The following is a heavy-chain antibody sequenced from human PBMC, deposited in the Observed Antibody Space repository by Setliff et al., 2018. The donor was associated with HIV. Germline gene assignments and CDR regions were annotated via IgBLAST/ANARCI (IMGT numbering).Heavy chain of an antibody. CDR2: ISATGST. CDR1: GGIISSDIFF. Sequence: SETLSLTCTVSGGIISSDIFFWSWIRQPAGKGLEWIGHISATGSTNYNPSLKSRVTMSLDTSKNQFSLNLNSVTAADAAVYFCARAREGWKPFAFDYWGQGTLVTVSS. D-gene: IGHD1-1*01. V-gene: IGHV4-61*09. J-gene: IGHJ4*02. CDR3: ARAREGWKPFAFDY.